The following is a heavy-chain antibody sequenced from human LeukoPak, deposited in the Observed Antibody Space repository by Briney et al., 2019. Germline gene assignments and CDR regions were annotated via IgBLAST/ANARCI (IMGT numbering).Heavy chain of an antibody. D-gene: IGHD7-27*01. J-gene: IGHJ6*02. CDR2: ISGSAGST. CDR1: GFNFGTYA. Sequence: GGSLRLSCAASGFNFGTYAMNWVRQAPGKGLEWVSSISGSAGSTYYADSVKGRFTISRDNSKNTLSLQMNSLRADDTAVYYCARDGEPRYWGSGYYYGMDVWGQGTTLTVSS. CDR3: ARDGEPRYWGSGYYYGMDV. V-gene: IGHV3-23*01.